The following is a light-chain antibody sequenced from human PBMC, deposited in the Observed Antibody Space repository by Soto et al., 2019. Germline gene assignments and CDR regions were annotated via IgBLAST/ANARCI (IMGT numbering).Light chain of an antibody. CDR3: QQYFSNALT. V-gene: IGKV4-1*01. CDR1: QSVLYSSNNKHY. CDR2: WAS. Sequence: DIVMTXSXDXLAVSLGERATINSKSSQSVLYSSNNKHYLAWYQQKPGQPPKLLIYWASTRESGVPDRFSGSGSWTDFTLTTSSLQAEDVAVYYCQQYFSNALTFGGGTKVEIK. J-gene: IGKJ4*01.